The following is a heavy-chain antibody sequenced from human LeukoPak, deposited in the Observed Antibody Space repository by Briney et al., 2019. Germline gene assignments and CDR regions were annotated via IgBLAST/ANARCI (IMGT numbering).Heavy chain of an antibody. D-gene: IGHD3-16*01. Sequence: GGSVSLPCAACGFTFCLFAMGWAPQAPGKGRECVSEISGSDGSTYYAESVKGRFTISRDNSKNTLYLQMSSLRAEDTAVYYCARMQVLRTEFFYWGQGTLVTVSA. CDR1: GFTFCLFA. CDR3: ARMQVLRTEFFY. V-gene: IGHV3-23*01. J-gene: IGHJ4*02. CDR2: ISGSDGST.